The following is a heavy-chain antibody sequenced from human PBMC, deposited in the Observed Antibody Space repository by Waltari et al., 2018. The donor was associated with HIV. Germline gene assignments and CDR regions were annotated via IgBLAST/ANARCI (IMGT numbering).Heavy chain of an antibody. CDR2: INPNSGGT. Sequence: QVQLGQSGAEVKQPGASVKASCKASGYTFPGYYIHWVRQAPGQGLEWMDCINPNSGGTNYAQKFQGRVTMTRDTSTSTSYMELNRLRSDDTAVYYCARGIRLVWGQGTLVTVSS. CDR3: ARGIRLV. D-gene: IGHD1-20*01. J-gene: IGHJ4*02. CDR1: GYTFPGYY. V-gene: IGHV1-2*02.